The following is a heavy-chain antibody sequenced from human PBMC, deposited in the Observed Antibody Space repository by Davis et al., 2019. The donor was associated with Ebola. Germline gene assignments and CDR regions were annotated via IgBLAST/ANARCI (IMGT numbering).Heavy chain of an antibody. CDR1: GDTFNNYS. J-gene: IGHJ4*02. CDR2: IIPLLGVA. D-gene: IGHD2-15*01. CDR3: ERGRYVTTPAL. Sequence: SVKVSCKASGDTFNNYSFRWVRQAPGQGLEWMGRIIPLLGVANYAPKFQGRISLTADTSTSTVYLELSSLKFDDTAVYYCERGRYVTTPALWSQGTLVTVSS. V-gene: IGHV1-69*02.